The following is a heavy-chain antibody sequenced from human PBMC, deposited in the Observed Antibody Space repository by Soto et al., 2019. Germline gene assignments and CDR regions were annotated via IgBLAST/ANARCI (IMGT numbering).Heavy chain of an antibody. D-gene: IGHD2-15*01. CDR1: GGSISSYY. CDR2: IYYSGST. CDR3: ASASPGYCSGWDDAFDI. Sequence: SETLSLTCTVSGGSISSYYWSWIRQPPGKGLEWIGYIYYSGSTNYNPSLKSRVTISVDTSKNQFSLKLSSVTAADTAVYYCASASPGYCSGWDDAFDIWGQGTMVTVSS. J-gene: IGHJ3*02. V-gene: IGHV4-59*01.